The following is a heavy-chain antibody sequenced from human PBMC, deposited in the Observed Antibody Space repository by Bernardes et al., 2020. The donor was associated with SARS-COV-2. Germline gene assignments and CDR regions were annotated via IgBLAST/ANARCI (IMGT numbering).Heavy chain of an antibody. CDR2: ISSSSSYI. Sequence: GGSLRLSCAASGFIFSNYAMNWVRQAPGKGLEWVSSISSSSSYIYYADSVKGRFTISRDNAKNSLYLQMNSLRAEDTAVYYCARDADGCSGGSCYPDYWGQGTLVTVSS. V-gene: IGHV3-21*01. J-gene: IGHJ4*02. D-gene: IGHD2-15*01. CDR1: GFIFSNYA. CDR3: ARDADGCSGGSCYPDY.